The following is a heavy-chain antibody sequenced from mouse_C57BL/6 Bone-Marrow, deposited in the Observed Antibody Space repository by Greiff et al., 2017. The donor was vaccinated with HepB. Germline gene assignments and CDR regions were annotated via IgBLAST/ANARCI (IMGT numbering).Heavy chain of an antibody. CDR1: GFNIKDDY. CDR2: IDPENGDT. J-gene: IGHJ3*01. V-gene: IGHV14-4*01. Sequence: EVQLQQSGAELVRPGASVKLSCTASGFNIKDDYMHWVKQRPEQGLEWIGWIDPENGDTEYASKFQGKAPITADTSSNTAYLQLSSLTSEDTAVYYCTTVPWFAYWGQGTLVTVSA. CDR3: TTVPWFAY. D-gene: IGHD2-14*01.